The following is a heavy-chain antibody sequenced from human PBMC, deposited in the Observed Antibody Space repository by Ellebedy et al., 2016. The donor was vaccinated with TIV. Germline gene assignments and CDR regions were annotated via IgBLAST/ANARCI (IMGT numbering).Heavy chain of an antibody. CDR2: ISGSGGST. J-gene: IGHJ4*02. CDR1: GFTFSSYA. V-gene: IGHV3-23*01. Sequence: GGSLRLSXAASGFTFSSYAMSWVRQAPGKGLEWVSAISGSGGSTYYADSVKGRFTISRDNSKTTLYLQMNSLRAEDTAVYYCAKAYLSKPYCSSTSCYAYFDYWGQGTLVTVSS. D-gene: IGHD2-2*01. CDR3: AKAYLSKPYCSSTSCYAYFDY.